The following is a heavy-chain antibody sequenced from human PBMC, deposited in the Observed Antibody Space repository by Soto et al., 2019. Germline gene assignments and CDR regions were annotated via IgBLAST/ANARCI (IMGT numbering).Heavy chain of an antibody. CDR1: DFSLTTRGVG. Sequence: SGPTLVNPTQTLTLTCNFSDFSLTTRGVGVGWIRQPPGKALEWVALIYWNDDQRYNPSLKSRLTVTKDTSKNHVVVTMTNVDPLDTATYSCRHRSPGYGYDFWGPGTLVTVSS. CDR3: RHRSPGYGYDF. CDR2: IYWNDDQ. D-gene: IGHD5-18*01. V-gene: IGHV2-5*01. J-gene: IGHJ4*02.